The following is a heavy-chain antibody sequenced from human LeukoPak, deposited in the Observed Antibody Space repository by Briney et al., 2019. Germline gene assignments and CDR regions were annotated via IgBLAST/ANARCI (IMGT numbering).Heavy chain of an antibody. CDR3: ARHGSTVTTKFDY. V-gene: IGHV4-59*08. CDR2: IYYSGST. D-gene: IGHD4-17*01. CDR1: GGSISSYY. J-gene: IGHJ4*02. Sequence: SETLSLTCTVSGGSISSYYWSWIRQPPGKGLGWIGYIYYSGSTNYNPSLKSRVTISVDTSRNQFSLKLSSVTAADTAVYYCARHGSTVTTKFDYWGQGTLVTVSS.